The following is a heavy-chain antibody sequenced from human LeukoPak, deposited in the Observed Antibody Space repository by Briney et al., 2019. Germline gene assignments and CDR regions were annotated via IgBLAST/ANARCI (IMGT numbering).Heavy chain of an antibody. V-gene: IGHV1-69*01. CDR1: GGTFSSYA. Sequence: SVKLSLNASGGTFSSYAISWVRQAPGQGLEWMGGIIPIFGTANYAQKFQGRVTITVDESTSTAYMELSSLRSEDTAVYYCARSLTTVEGDFDYWGQGTLVTVSS. CDR3: ARSLTTVEGDFDY. J-gene: IGHJ4*02. D-gene: IGHD4-23*01. CDR2: IIPIFGTA.